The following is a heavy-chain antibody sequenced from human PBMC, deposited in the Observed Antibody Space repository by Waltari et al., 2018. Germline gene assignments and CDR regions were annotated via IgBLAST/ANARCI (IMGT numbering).Heavy chain of an antibody. Sequence: QVQLQQWGAGLLKPSETLSLTCAVYGGSFSAYYWSWICQPPGKGLEWIGEINHSGSTNYNPSLKSRVTISVDTSKNQFSLKLSSVTAADTAVYYCARQRGYCTNGVCYVDDYWGQGTLVTVSS. J-gene: IGHJ4*02. CDR3: ARQRGYCTNGVCYVDDY. CDR2: INHSGST. CDR1: GGSFSAYY. V-gene: IGHV4-34*01. D-gene: IGHD2-8*01.